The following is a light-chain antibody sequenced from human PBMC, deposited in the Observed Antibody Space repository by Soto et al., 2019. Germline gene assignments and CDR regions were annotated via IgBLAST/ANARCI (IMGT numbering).Light chain of an antibody. CDR3: QQYGSSLFT. Sequence: EIVLTQSPGTLSLSPGQRATLSCRASQSVSSNYLAWYQQKPAQAPRLLIYGASNRAAGIPDRFSGSGSGTDFTLTISRLEPDDFAVYYCQQYGSSLFTFGPGTKVDIK. V-gene: IGKV3-20*01. J-gene: IGKJ3*01. CDR1: QSVSSNY. CDR2: GAS.